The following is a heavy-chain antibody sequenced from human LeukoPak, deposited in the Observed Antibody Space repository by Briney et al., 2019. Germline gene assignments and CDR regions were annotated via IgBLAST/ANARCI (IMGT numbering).Heavy chain of an antibody. CDR3: AREYSSSSGKNAFDI. CDR2: ISASGST. D-gene: IGHD6-6*01. Sequence: PSETLSLTCIVSGGSISSYYWSWIRQPAGKGLEWIERISASGSTNYNPSLRSRVTMSVDMSKNQFSLNLRSVTAADTAVYYCAREYSSSSGKNAFDIWGQGTMVTVSS. J-gene: IGHJ3*02. CDR1: GGSISSYY. V-gene: IGHV4-4*07.